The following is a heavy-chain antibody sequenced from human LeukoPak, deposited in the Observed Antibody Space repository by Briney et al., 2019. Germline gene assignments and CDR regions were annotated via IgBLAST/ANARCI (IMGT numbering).Heavy chain of an antibody. CDR1: GGSISSYC. D-gene: IGHD2/OR15-2a*01. Sequence: ASETLSLTCTVSGGSISSYCWSWVRQPPGKGLEWIGYIYTSGSTDYNPSLKSRLTMSVDTSKNQFSLKLSSVTAADTAVYYCASSFQNYYMDVWGKGTTVTVSS. CDR2: IYTSGST. V-gene: IGHV4-4*09. J-gene: IGHJ6*03. CDR3: ASSFQNYYMDV.